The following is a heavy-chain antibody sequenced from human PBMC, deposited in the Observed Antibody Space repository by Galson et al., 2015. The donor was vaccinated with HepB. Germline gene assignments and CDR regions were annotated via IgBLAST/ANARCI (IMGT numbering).Heavy chain of an antibody. CDR1: GGTFSSYA. J-gene: IGHJ4*02. CDR3: ARASYGDYRPNGN. V-gene: IGHV1-69*13. Sequence: SVKVPCKASGGTFSSYAISWVRQAPGQGLEWMGGIIPIFGTANYAQKFQGRVTITADESTSTAYMGLSSLRSEDTAVYYCARASYGDYRPNGNWGQGTLVTVSS. D-gene: IGHD4-17*01. CDR2: IIPIFGTA.